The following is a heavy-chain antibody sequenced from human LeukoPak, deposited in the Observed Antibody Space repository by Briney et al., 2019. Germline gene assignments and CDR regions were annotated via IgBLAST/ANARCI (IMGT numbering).Heavy chain of an antibody. D-gene: IGHD3-22*01. CDR1: GYNFTSYG. CDR3: AIVNPEWYWLLLRGYYYYGMDV. CDR2: ISAYNGNT. V-gene: IGHV1-18*01. Sequence: ASVKVSCKASGYNFTSYGISWVRQAPGQGLERMGWISAYNGNTNYAQKLQGRVTMTTDTSTRTAYMELRSLRSDDTAVYYCAIVNPEWYWLLLRGYYYYGMDVWGQGTTVTVSS. J-gene: IGHJ6*02.